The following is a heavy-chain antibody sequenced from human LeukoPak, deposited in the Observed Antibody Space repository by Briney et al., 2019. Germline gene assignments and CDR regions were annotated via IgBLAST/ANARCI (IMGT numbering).Heavy chain of an antibody. CDR2: INHSGST. J-gene: IGHJ5*02. Sequence: SETLSLTCAVYGGSFSGYYWSWIRQPPGKGLEWIGEINHSGSTNYNPSLKSRVTISVDTSKNQFSLKLSSVTAADTAMYYCARDPGYDFWSGQKGWFDPWGQGTLVTVSS. V-gene: IGHV4-34*01. CDR3: ARDPGYDFWSGQKGWFDP. D-gene: IGHD3-3*01. CDR1: GGSFSGYY.